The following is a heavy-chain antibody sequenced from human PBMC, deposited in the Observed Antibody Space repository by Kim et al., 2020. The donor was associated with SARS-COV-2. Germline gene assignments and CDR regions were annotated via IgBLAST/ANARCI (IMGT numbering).Heavy chain of an antibody. Sequence: STYYNPALKSLVTISVDTSKNQFSLKLSSVTAADTAVYYCARGVGYGMDVWGQGTTVTVSS. CDR3: ARGVGYGMDV. V-gene: IGHV4-31*01. J-gene: IGHJ6*02. CDR2: ST.